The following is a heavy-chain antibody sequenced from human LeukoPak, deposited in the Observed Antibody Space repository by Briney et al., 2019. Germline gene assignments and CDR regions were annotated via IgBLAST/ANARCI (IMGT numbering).Heavy chain of an antibody. CDR2: INAGNGNT. CDR1: GYTFTSYA. J-gene: IGHJ5*02. Sequence: PGASVKVSCKASGYTFTSYAMHWVRQAPGQRLEWMGWINAGNGNTKYSQKFQGRVTITRDTSASTAYMELSSLRSEDTAVYYCARDREDIVVVPAAMHHNWFDPWGQGTLVTVSS. V-gene: IGHV1-3*01. CDR3: ARDREDIVVVPAAMHHNWFDP. D-gene: IGHD2-2*01.